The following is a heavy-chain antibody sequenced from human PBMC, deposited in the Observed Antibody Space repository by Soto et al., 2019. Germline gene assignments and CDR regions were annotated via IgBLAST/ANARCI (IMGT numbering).Heavy chain of an antibody. CDR3: ASRSNLGVYFEF. Sequence: SETLSLTCTVSGDSISSNSYYWGWIRLSPGMGLEWIGNLYYTGTPYYNPSFRSRVSISKDTSKNQFSLILGSVTAGDTAVYYCASRSNLGVYFEFWGQGALVT. J-gene: IGHJ4*02. CDR2: LYYTGTP. D-gene: IGHD3-3*01. V-gene: IGHV4-39*01. CDR1: GDSISSNSYY.